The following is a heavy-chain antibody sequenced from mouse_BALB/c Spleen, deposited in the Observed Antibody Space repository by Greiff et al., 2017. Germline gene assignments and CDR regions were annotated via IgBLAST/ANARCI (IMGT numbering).Heavy chain of an antibody. V-gene: IGHV2-9*02. CDR1: GFSLTSYG. CDR3: ASTGLWYFDV. CDR2: IWAGGST. J-gene: IGHJ1*01. D-gene: IGHD4-1*01. Sequence: VMLVESGPGLVAPSQSLSITCTVSGFSLTSYGVHWVRQPPGKGLEWLGVIWAGGSTNYNSALMSRLSISKDNSKSQVFLKMNSLQTDDTAMYYCASTGLWYFDVWGAGTTVTVSS.